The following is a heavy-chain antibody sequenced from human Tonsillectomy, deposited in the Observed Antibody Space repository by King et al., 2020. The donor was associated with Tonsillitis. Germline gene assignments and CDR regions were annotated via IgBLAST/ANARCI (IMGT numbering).Heavy chain of an antibody. CDR3: ARRPSYDCFDSGCSHSFDY. Sequence: QLVQSGGEVKKPGESLKISCKGSGYSFSSYWIAWVRQMPGKGLEWLGTIYPSDSDTRYSPAFQGQVTISADKSITTTYLQWSSLQASDTAMYYCARRPSYDCFDSGCSHSFDYWGQGTLVTVSS. D-gene: IGHD5-12*01. V-gene: IGHV5-51*01. CDR1: GYSFSSYW. J-gene: IGHJ4*02. CDR2: IYPSDSDT.